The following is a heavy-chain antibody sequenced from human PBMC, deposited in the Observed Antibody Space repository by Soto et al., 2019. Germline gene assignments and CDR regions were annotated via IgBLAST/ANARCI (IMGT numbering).Heavy chain of an antibody. V-gene: IGHV6-1*01. CDR3: AREYCTNGVCYTGRKFNWFDP. Sequence: PSQTLSLTCAISGDSVSSNSAAWNWIRQSPSRGLEWLGRTYYRSKWYNDYAVSVKSRITINPDTSKNQFSLQLNSVTPEDTAVYYCAREYCTNGVCYTGRKFNWFDPWGQGTLVTVSS. CDR2: TYYRSKWYN. J-gene: IGHJ5*02. CDR1: GDSVSSNSAA. D-gene: IGHD2-8*01.